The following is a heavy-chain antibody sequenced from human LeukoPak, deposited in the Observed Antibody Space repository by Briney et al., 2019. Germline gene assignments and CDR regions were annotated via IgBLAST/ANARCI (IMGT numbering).Heavy chain of an antibody. D-gene: IGHD4-17*01. CDR2: INSDGSST. CDR3: ARANDYDENFDY. J-gene: IGHJ4*02. V-gene: IGHV3-74*01. Sequence: GGSLRLSCAASGFTFSSYWMHWVRQAPGKGLVWVSRINSDGSSTSYADSVKGRFTISRDNAKNTLYLQMNSLRAEDTAVYYCARANDYDENFDYWGQGTLVTVSS. CDR1: GFTFSSYW.